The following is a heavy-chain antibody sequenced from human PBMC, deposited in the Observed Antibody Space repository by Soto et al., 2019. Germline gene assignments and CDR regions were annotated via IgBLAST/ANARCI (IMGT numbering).Heavy chain of an antibody. Sequence: QVQLVQSGAEVRKPGSSVKVSCKISGGTFTNYAISWLRQAPGQGLEWMGGLIPNFGAAKHAQKLQGRVTIAADESTSTVIMELSSLTSEDTAVDYGARGRSPPNFDPWGQGTLVTVSS. CDR1: GGTFTNYA. J-gene: IGHJ5*02. CDR2: LIPNFGAA. V-gene: IGHV1-69*01. CDR3: ARGRSPPNFDP.